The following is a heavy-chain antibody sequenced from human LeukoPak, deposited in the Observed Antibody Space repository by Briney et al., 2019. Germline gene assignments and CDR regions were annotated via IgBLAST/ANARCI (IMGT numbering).Heavy chain of an antibody. V-gene: IGHV1-69*04. CDR1: GGTFSIHA. CDR2: IIPILGIA. Sequence: GSSVKVSCKASGGTFSIHAISWVRQAPGQGREWMGRIIPILGIANYAQKFQGRATITADKSTSTAYMELSSLRSEDTAVYYCARERTGTVTTYYYYYGMDVWGQGTTVTVSS. D-gene: IGHD4-17*01. J-gene: IGHJ6*02. CDR3: ARERTGTVTTYYYYYGMDV.